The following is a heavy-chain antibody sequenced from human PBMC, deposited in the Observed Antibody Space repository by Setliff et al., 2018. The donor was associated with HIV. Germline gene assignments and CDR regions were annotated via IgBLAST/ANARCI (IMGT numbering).Heavy chain of an antibody. CDR3: AKDGDYRNGDYDAFDI. CDR2: INYDESSE. CDR1: GFTFNNYW. V-gene: IGHV3-30*02. D-gene: IGHD4-4*01. J-gene: IGHJ3*02. Sequence: GGSLRLSCAASGFTFNNYWMAWVRQAPGKGLEWVAFINYDESSEYYADSVKGRVSISRDNSKNTVDLHMNSLRTEDTAVYYCAKDGDYRNGDYDAFDIWGLGTMVTVSS.